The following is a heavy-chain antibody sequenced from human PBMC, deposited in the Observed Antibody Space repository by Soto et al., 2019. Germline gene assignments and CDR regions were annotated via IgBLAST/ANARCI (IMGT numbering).Heavy chain of an antibody. CDR3: ARDSSGYYHLNWFDP. D-gene: IGHD3-22*01. CDR1: GGSISSSSYY. Sequence: PSETLSLTCTVSGGSISSSSYYWGWIRQPPGKGLEWIGSIYYSGSTYYNPSLKSRVTISVDTSKNQFSLKLSSVTAADTAVYYCARDSSGYYHLNWFDPWGQGTLVTVSS. CDR2: IYYSGST. J-gene: IGHJ5*02. V-gene: IGHV4-39*02.